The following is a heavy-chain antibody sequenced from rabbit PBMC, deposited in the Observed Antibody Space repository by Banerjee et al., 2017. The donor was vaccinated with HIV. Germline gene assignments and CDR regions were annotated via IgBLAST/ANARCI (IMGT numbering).Heavy chain of an antibody. CDR1: GFSFSSYYY. CDR3: ARGGGTAGDGYYL. V-gene: IGHV1S40*01. J-gene: IGHJ6*01. Sequence: QSLEESGGDLVKPGASLTLTCTASGFSFSSYYYMYWVRQAPGKGLEWIGCINTSSGNTVYASWAKGRFTVSKASTTTVTLQMTSLTAADTATYFCARGGGTAGDGYYLWGPGTLVTVS. D-gene: IGHD2-1*01. CDR2: INTSSGNT.